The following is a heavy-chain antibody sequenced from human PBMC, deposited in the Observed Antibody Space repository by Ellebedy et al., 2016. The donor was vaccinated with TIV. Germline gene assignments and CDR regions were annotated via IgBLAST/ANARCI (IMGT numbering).Heavy chain of an antibody. CDR3: TRGSQRWVDY. J-gene: IGHJ4*02. Sequence: AASVKVSCKASGYTFTSYGISWVRQAPGQGLEWMGWISAYNGNTNYAQKLQGRATMTADTSTNTAYMDLRSLTSDDTAVYYCTRGSQRWVDYWGQGTLVTVSS. CDR1: GYTFTSYG. D-gene: IGHD1-1*01. CDR2: ISAYNGNT. V-gene: IGHV1-18*04.